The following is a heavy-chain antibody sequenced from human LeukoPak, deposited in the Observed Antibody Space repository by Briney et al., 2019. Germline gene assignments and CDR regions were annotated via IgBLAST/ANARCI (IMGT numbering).Heavy chain of an antibody. CDR3: ARDEVYGELYY. CDR2: ISDSGST. Sequence: PSETLSLTCTVSGGSISNFYWSWIRQPPGKGLEWIGYISDSGSTNYNPSLKSRVSMSVDKSKDQFSLNLTSLSAADTAIYYCARDEVYGELYYWGQGTLVSVSS. D-gene: IGHD3-10*01. V-gene: IGHV4-59*12. J-gene: IGHJ4*02. CDR1: GGSISNFY.